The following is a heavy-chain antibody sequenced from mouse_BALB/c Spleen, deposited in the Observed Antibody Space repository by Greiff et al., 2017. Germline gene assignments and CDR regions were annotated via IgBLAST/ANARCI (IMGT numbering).Heavy chain of an antibody. D-gene: IGHD1-1*01. CDR2: IWSGGST. J-gene: IGHJ3*01. CDR3: AREEGKIITRKDWFAY. Sequence: QVQLQQSGPGLVQPSQSLSITCTVSGFSLTSYGVHWVRQSPGKGLEWLGVIWSGGSTDYNAAFISRLSISKDNSKSQVFFKMNSLQANDTAIYYCAREEGKIITRKDWFAYWGQGTLVTVSA. CDR1: GFSLTSYG. V-gene: IGHV2-2*02.